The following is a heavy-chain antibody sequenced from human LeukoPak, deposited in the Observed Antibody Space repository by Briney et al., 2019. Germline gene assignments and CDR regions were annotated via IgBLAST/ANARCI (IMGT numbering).Heavy chain of an antibody. J-gene: IGHJ5*02. D-gene: IGHD6-13*01. CDR1: GGTFSSYA. V-gene: IGHV1-69*13. CDR3: ARDPQYSSSFNWFDP. Sequence: ASVKVSCKASGGTFSSYAIGWVRQAPGQGLEWMGGIIPIFGTANYAQKFQGRVTITADESTSTAYMELSSLRSEDTAVYYCARDPQYSSSFNWFDPWGQGTLVTASS. CDR2: IIPIFGTA.